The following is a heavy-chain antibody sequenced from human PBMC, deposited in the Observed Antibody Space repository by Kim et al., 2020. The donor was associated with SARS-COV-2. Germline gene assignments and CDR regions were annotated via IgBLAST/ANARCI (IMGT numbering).Heavy chain of an antibody. CDR2: IIPILGIA. Sequence: SVKVSCKASGGTFSSYAISWVRQAPGQGLEWMGRIIPILGIANYAQKFQGRVTITADNSTSTAYMELSSLRSEDTAGYYCARTAVGGDFWSGTYYMDVW. V-gene: IGHV1-69*04. D-gene: IGHD3-3*01. CDR1: GGTFSSYA. CDR3: ARTAVGGDFWSGTYYMDV. J-gene: IGHJ6*03.